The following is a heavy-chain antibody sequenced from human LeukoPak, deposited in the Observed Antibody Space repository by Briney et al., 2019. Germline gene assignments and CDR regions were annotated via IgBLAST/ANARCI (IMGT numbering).Heavy chain of an antibody. Sequence: GGSLRLSCTVSWFTVSINSMSWVRQAPGEGLECVSFIYSDNTHYSDSVKGRFTISRDNSKNTLYLQMNRLRTEDMAVYYCARRAGAYSHPYDYWGQGTLVTVSS. CDR2: IYSDNT. CDR3: ARRAGAYSHPYDY. J-gene: IGHJ4*02. D-gene: IGHD4/OR15-4a*01. CDR1: WFTVSINS. V-gene: IGHV3-53*01.